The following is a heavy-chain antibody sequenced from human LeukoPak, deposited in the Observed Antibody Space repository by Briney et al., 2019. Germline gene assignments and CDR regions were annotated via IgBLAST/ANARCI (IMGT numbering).Heavy chain of an antibody. Sequence: PWETLSLTCTVSGGSISSHYWTWIRQSPGKGLEWIGYISYSGSTNYNPSLRRRVTLSVDTSKNQFSLKLRSVTAADTAVYSCARDPTTVTKGFDIWGQGTMVSVSS. CDR2: ISYSGST. J-gene: IGHJ3*02. V-gene: IGHV4-59*11. CDR3: ARDPTTVTKGFDI. CDR1: GGSISSHY. D-gene: IGHD4-17*01.